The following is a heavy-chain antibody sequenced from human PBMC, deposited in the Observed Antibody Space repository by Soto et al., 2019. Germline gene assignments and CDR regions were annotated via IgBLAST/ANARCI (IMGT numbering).Heavy chain of an antibody. V-gene: IGHV3-66*01. CDR3: AAYSHKGY. J-gene: IGHJ4*02. Sequence: EEQLVESGGDLVQPGGPLRLSCAASGLTASKNYIGWVGQAPGKGLEWVSLIYSGGSTYYADSVKGRFTISRDSSKNTLYLQMNSLRAEDTAMYYCAAYSHKGYWGQGTLVTVSS. CDR1: GLTASKNY. D-gene: IGHD3-16*01. CDR2: IYSGGST.